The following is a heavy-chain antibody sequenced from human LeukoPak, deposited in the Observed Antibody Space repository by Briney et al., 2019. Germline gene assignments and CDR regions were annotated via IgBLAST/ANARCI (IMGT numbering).Heavy chain of an antibody. CDR2: ISSSSSYI. Sequence: GGSLRLPCAASGFTFSSYSMNWVRQAPGKGLEWVSSISSSSSYIYYADSVKGRFTISRDNAKNSLYLQMNSLRAEDTAVYYCARGIAALGFDPWGQGTLVTVSS. CDR1: GFTFSSYS. CDR3: ARGIAALGFDP. V-gene: IGHV3-21*01. D-gene: IGHD6-6*01. J-gene: IGHJ5*02.